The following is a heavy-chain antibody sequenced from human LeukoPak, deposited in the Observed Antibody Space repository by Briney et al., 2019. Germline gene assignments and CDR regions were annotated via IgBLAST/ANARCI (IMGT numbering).Heavy chain of an antibody. J-gene: IGHJ5*01. D-gene: IGHD6-19*01. CDR2: ISSSGTTI. CDR3: TRDPGVRLSSGWFDY. Sequence: GGSLRLSCAASGFTFSTYTMNWVRQAPGKGLEGVSYISSSGTTIYYADSVKGRFTISRDNAKNTLYLQMNSLRAEDTAVYYCTRDPGVRLSSGWFDYWGQGTLVTVSS. V-gene: IGHV3-48*01. CDR1: GFTFSTYT.